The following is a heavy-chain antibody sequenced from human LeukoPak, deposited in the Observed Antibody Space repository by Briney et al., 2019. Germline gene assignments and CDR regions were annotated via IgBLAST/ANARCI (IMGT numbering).Heavy chain of an antibody. J-gene: IGHJ6*02. CDR2: IWYDGSNK. Sequence: GGSLRLSCAASGFTFSSYGMHWVRQAPGRGLEWVAVIWYDGSNKYYADSVKGRFTISRDNSKNTLYLQMNSLRAEDTAVYYCASQKADRYYYYGMDVWGQGTTVTVPS. D-gene: IGHD6-13*01. CDR3: ASQKADRYYYYGMDV. CDR1: GFTFSSYG. V-gene: IGHV3-33*01.